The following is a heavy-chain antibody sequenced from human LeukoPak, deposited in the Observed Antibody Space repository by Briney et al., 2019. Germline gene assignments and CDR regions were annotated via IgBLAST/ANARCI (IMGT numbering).Heavy chain of an antibody. D-gene: IGHD2/OR15-2a*01. CDR1: GFTFSSYS. V-gene: IGHV3-23*01. J-gene: IGHJ4*02. CDR2: IVGSGGTT. Sequence: GGSLRLSCAASGFTFSSYSMDWVRQAPGKGLEWVSGIVGSGGTTYYADSVKGRFTMSRDNSKNTVYLQMNSLRAEDTAVYYCAKDHRSVTVGTGTDSWGQGTLVIVSP. CDR3: AKDHRSVTVGTGTDS.